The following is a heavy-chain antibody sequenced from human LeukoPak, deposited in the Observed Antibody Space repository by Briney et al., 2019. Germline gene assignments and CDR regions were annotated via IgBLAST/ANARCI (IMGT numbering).Heavy chain of an antibody. V-gene: IGHV1-18*01. CDR3: GRSYSSSHPDWFDP. J-gene: IGHJ5*02. CDR2: ISGYNGNP. D-gene: IGHD6-6*01. Sequence: ASVKVSCKASGYTFTSYGISRVRQAPGQGLEWMGWISGYNGNPNYAQKLQGRVTMTTDTSTSTAYMELRSLRADDTAVYYCGRSYSSSHPDWFDPWGQGTLVTVSS. CDR1: GYTFTSYG.